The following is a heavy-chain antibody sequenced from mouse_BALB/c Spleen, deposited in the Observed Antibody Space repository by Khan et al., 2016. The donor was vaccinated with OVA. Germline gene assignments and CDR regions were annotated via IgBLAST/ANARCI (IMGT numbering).Heavy chain of an antibody. CDR1: GFTFSSYA. V-gene: IGHV5-9-3*01. D-gene: IGHD1-1*01. CDR2: ISGGGNYT. J-gene: IGHJ1*01. CDR3: TRPPLTPLVATSFWFFDV. Sequence: EVRLVESGGGLVKPGGSLKLSCAASGFTFSSYAMSWVRQTPEKRLEWVATISGGGNYTYYPDNLKGRFTIYRDNAKNTLYLQMRSMRSEDTAMYYWTRPPLTPLVATSFWFFDVWGAGTTVSVSS.